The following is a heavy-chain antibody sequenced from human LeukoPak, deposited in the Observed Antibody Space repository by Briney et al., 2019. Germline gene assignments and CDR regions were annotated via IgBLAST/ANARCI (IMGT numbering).Heavy chain of an antibody. CDR2: ISGSGGST. CDR3: AKVEAADGYCSGGSCYYFDY. Sequence: PGGSLRLSCAASRFTFSSYAMSWVRQAPGKGLEWVSAISGSGGSTYYADSVKGRFTISRDNSKNTLYLQMNSLRAEDTAVYYCAKVEAADGYCSGGSCYYFDYWGQGTLVTVSS. D-gene: IGHD2-15*01. CDR1: RFTFSSYA. V-gene: IGHV3-23*01. J-gene: IGHJ4*02.